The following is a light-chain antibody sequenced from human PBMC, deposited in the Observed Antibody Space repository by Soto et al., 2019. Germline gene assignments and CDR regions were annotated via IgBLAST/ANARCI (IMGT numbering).Light chain of an antibody. CDR3: SAWDDSLNAHV. CDR2: FDA. J-gene: IGLJ1*01. V-gene: IGLV1-36*01. CDR1: SSYIGKNG. Sequence: QSARTRPPAVSETPSQRVTISCSVNSSYIGKNGVNWYQQLPGKAPKLLIYFDALLPSGISDRFSGSRSGTAASLAISGLQSEDEADYYCSAWDDSLNAHVFGTGTRSPS.